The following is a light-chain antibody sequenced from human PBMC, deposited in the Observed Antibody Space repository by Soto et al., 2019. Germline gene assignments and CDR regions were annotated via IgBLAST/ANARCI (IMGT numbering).Light chain of an antibody. Sequence: EIVLTQSPGTLSLSPGERATLSCRASQSVTSDYLAWYQQKPGQAPRLLIYGASTRATGIPARFSGSGSGTEFTLTISSLQSEDYAVYYCHQYNNWPPWTFGQGTKGDIK. CDR2: GAS. CDR3: HQYNNWPPWT. V-gene: IGKV3-15*01. CDR1: QSVTSD. J-gene: IGKJ1*01.